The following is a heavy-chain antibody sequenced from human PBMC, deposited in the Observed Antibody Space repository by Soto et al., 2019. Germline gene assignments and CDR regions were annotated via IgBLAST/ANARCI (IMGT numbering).Heavy chain of an antibody. Sequence: GGSLRLSCVASGFTFSSYSLNWVRQAPGKGLEWVSYISSSGTTIYYADNVKGRFTISRDNAKNSLYLQMNSLRVEDKAVYFCARDRGYPDSFSIWGQGTMVTVSS. V-gene: IGHV3-48*01. CDR3: ARDRGYPDSFSI. D-gene: IGHD3-10*01. CDR1: GFTFSSYS. J-gene: IGHJ3*02. CDR2: ISSSGTTI.